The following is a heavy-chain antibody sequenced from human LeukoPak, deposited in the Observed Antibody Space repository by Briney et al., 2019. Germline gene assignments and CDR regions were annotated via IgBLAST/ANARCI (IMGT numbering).Heavy chain of an antibody. CDR2: IKQDGSEK. CDR3: ASDFDSGSFFAY. CDR1: GFTFSTHW. J-gene: IGHJ4*02. Sequence: GGSLRLSCAASGFTFSTHWMSWVRQIPGKGLEWVANIKQDGSEKHYVDSVRGRFTISRDNAESSLYLQMNSLRAEDTAVYYCASDFDSGSFFAYWGQGTLVTVSS. V-gene: IGHV3-7*03. D-gene: IGHD3-10*01.